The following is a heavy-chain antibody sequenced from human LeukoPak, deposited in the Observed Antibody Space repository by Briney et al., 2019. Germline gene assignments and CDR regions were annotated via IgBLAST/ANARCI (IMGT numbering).Heavy chain of an antibody. V-gene: IGHV3-30*04. CDR2: ISYDGSNE. J-gene: IGHJ3*02. D-gene: IGHD3-22*01. Sequence: PGRSLRLSCAASGFTFSSYVMHWVRQAPGKGLEWVAIISYDGSNEYYADSVQGRFTISRDNAKNSLYLQMNSLRAEDTAVYYCARSQLGIYYDSSGYYYGAVGAFDIWGQGTMVTVSS. CDR1: GFTFSSYV. CDR3: ARSQLGIYYDSSGYYYGAVGAFDI.